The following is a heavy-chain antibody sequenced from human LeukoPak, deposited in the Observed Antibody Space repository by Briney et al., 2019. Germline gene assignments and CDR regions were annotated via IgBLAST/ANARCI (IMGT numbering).Heavy chain of an antibody. Sequence: SETLSLTCTVSGGSISSYYWSWIRQPAGKGLEWIGRIYTGGSTNYNPSFKSRVTISIDKSKNQFSLKLTSVTAADSAVYYCARGPLLGDDYDPPFRYWGQGTLVTVSS. J-gene: IGHJ4*02. CDR3: ARGPLLGDDYDPPFRY. V-gene: IGHV4-4*07. CDR2: IYTGGST. CDR1: GGSISSYY. D-gene: IGHD4/OR15-4a*01.